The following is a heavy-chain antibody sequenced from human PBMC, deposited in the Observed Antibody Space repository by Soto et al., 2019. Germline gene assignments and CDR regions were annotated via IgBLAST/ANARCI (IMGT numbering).Heavy chain of an antibody. CDR1: GFTFSSYW. D-gene: IGHD3-10*01. CDR3: ATGRQSGY. J-gene: IGHJ4*02. CDR2: IKQDGSEK. Sequence: GGSLRLSCAVSGFTFSSYWMTWVRQAPGKGLEWVANIKQDGSEKYYVDSVKGRFTISRDNAKNSLYLQMNSLRVEDTAVYYCATGRQSGYWGQGSLVTVSS. V-gene: IGHV3-7*01.